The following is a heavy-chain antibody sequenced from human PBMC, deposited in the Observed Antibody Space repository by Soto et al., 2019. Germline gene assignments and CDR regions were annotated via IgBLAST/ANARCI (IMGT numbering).Heavy chain of an antibody. CDR2: IYYSGST. Sequence: SETLSLTCAVSGGSITSSNWWSWVRQPPGKGLEWVGEIYYSGSTNYNPSLKSRLTISVDKSNNQFSLRLTSVSAADTAVYFCARHMAPGGTGNFDSWGQGLLVTVSS. V-gene: IGHV4-4*02. CDR1: GGSITSSNW. CDR3: ARHMAPGGTGNFDS. D-gene: IGHD3-10*01. J-gene: IGHJ4*02.